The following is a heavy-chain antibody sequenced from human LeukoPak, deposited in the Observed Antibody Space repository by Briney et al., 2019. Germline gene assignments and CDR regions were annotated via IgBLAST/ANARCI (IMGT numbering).Heavy chain of an antibody. Sequence: GGSLRLTCVASGFTFSDFSLNWVRQVPGKGLEWISYISSTSKTIYYANSLKGRFTISRDNADNSLFLQINSLRAEDTAVYYCARVLTPHAGRTPSSLDYWGQGTLVTVSS. J-gene: IGHJ4*02. CDR2: ISSTSKTI. D-gene: IGHD2-15*01. CDR3: ARVLTPHAGRTPSSLDY. V-gene: IGHV3-48*01. CDR1: GFTFSDFS.